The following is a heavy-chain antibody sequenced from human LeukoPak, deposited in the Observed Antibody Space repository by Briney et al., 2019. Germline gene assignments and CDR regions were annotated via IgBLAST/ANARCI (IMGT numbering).Heavy chain of an antibody. D-gene: IGHD4-17*01. CDR1: GGSISSYY. CDR2: IYYNGNT. Sequence: PSETQSLTCTVSGGSISSYYWSWIRQPPGKGLEWIGYIYYNGNTNYNPSLKSRVTISVDTSKNQLSLKLSSVTAADTAVYYCAREAHGDYSDYWGQGTLVTVSS. V-gene: IGHV4-59*01. J-gene: IGHJ4*02. CDR3: AREAHGDYSDY.